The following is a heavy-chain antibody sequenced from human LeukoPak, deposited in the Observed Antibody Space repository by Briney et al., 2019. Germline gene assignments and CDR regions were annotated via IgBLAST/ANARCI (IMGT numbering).Heavy chain of an antibody. CDR3: VVGGSPGY. D-gene: IGHD2-15*01. CDR2: ISTDGYTT. Sequence: GGSMRLSCAASGLAFSAYKMHWVRQAPRKGLVWVSRISTDGYTTDYADFVQGRFTASRDNTKNTWSLEMNSLRAEDTAVYYCVVGGSPGYWGQGTLVTVSS. J-gene: IGHJ4*02. CDR1: GLAFSAYK. V-gene: IGHV3-74*01.